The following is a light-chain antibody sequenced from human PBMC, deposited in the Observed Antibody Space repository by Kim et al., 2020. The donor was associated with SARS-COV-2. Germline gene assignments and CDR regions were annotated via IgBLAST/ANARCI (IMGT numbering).Light chain of an antibody. J-gene: IGLJ3*02. CDR3: QSADRSGTSWV. Sequence: PGRTARITCSGDALSDQDVYWYRQKPGQAPLLVINKDHERPSVIPERFSGSSSGTSVTLTISGVRAEDEADYYCQSADRSGTSWVFGGGTQLTVL. CDR1: ALSDQD. CDR2: KDH. V-gene: IGLV3-25*03.